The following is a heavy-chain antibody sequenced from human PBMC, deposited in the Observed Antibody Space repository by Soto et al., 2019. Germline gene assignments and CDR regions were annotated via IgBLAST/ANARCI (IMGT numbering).Heavy chain of an antibody. J-gene: IGHJ5*02. CDR1: GFTFSSYG. V-gene: IGHV3-30*18. D-gene: IGHD4-17*01. CDR3: AKVNGDYAFDP. Sequence: GGSLRLSCAASGFTFSSYGMHWVRQAPGKGLEWVAVISYDGSNKYYADSVKGRFTISRDNSKNTLYLQMNSLRAEDMAVYYCAKVNGDYAFDPWGQGTLVTVSS. CDR2: ISYDGSNK.